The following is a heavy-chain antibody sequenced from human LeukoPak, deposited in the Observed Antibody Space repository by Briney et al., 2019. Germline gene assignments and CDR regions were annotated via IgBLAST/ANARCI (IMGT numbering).Heavy chain of an antibody. Sequence: GGSLRLSCAASGFTFSSYSMNWVRQAPGKGLEWVSYISSSSSTIYYADSVKGRFTISRDNAKNSLYLQMNSLRAEDMALYYCAKEIERFWTQYYFDYWGQGTLVTVSS. V-gene: IGHV3-48*04. CDR1: GFTFSSYS. CDR2: ISSSSSTI. CDR3: AKEIERFWTQYYFDY. D-gene: IGHD3-3*01. J-gene: IGHJ4*02.